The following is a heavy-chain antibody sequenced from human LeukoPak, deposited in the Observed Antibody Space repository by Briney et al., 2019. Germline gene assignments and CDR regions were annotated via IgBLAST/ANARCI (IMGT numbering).Heavy chain of an antibody. CDR1: GYTFTGYY. V-gene: IGHV1-2*02. CDR3: ARGDTAISY. J-gene: IGHJ4*02. D-gene: IGHD5-18*01. CDR2: INPNSGGT. Sequence: ASVKVSCKASGYTFTGYYMHWVRQAPGQGLEWMGWINPNSGGTNYAQKFQGRVTITADESTSTAYMELSSLRSEDTAVYYCARGDTAISYWGQGTLVTVSS.